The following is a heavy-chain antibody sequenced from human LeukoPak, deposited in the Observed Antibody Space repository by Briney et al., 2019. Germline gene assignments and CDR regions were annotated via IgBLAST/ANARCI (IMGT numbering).Heavy chain of an antibody. Sequence: ASVKVSCKASGYTFTSYGISWMRQAPGQGLEWMGWISAYNGNTKYAQKLQGRVTMTTDTSTSTAYMELRSLRSDDTAVYYCARDGDIVVVPAAIWWFDPWGQGTLVTVSS. J-gene: IGHJ5*02. V-gene: IGHV1-18*01. CDR1: GYTFTSYG. D-gene: IGHD2-2*01. CDR3: ARDGDIVVVPAAIWWFDP. CDR2: ISAYNGNT.